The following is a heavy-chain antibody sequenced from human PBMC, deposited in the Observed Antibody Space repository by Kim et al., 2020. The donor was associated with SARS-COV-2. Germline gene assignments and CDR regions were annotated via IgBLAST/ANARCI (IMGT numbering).Heavy chain of an antibody. D-gene: IGHD3-22*01. CDR3: AKDEYYDSSGYYPY. Sequence: ADSVKGRFTIYRDNSKNTLYLQMSSLGAEDTAVYYCAKDEYYDSSGYYPYWGQGTLVTVSS. V-gene: IGHV3-30*02. J-gene: IGHJ4*02.